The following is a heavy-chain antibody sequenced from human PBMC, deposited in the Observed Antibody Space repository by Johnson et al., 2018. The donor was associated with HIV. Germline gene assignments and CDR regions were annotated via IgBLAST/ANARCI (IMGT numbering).Heavy chain of an antibody. CDR1: GFTLSSYV. V-gene: IGHV3-NL1*01. J-gene: IGHJ3*02. CDR2: ISSDESST. CDR3: AKGGYSGCSVCAFDI. Sequence: QVQLVESGGGLVKPGGSLRLSCAASGFTLSSYVMRWVRQAPGKGLVWVSVISSDESSTNYGDSVKGRFTISRDSSKNTVYLQMNSLTTEDTAVYYCAKGGYSGCSVCAFDIWGQGTMVNVSS. D-gene: IGHD6-19*01.